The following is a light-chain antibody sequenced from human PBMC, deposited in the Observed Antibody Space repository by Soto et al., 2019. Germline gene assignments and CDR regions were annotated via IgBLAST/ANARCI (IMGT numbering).Light chain of an antibody. J-gene: IGLJ2*01. CDR1: SSDVGGYNY. CDR3: SSYTSSSTGVV. Sequence: QSALTQPASVSGSPGQSITISCTGTSSDVGGYNYVSWYQQHPGEAPKLMIYDVSNRPSGVSNRFSGSKSGNTASLTISGLQAEDEADYYCSSYTSSSTGVVFGGGTKLTVL. CDR2: DVS. V-gene: IGLV2-14*01.